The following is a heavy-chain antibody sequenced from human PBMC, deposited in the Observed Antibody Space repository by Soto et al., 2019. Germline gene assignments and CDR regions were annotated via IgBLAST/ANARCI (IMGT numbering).Heavy chain of an antibody. J-gene: IGHJ4*02. D-gene: IGHD3-22*01. CDR1: GFTFDDYA. V-gene: IGHV3-23*04. CDR3: AKDPPYYYDSSGYFDY. CDR2: ISGSGGST. Sequence: EVQLVESGGGLVQPGRSLRLSCAASGFTFDDYAMHWVRQAPGKGLEWVSGISGSGGSTYYADSVKGRFTISRDNSKNTLYLQMNSLRAEDTAVYYCAKDPPYYYDSSGYFDYWGQGTLVTVSS.